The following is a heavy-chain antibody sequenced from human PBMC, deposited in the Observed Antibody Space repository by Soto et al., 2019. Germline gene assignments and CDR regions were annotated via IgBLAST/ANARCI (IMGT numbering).Heavy chain of an antibody. CDR1: GFTFSSYG. V-gene: IGHV3-33*01. Sequence: GGSLRLPCAASGFTFSSYGMHWVRQAPGKGLEWVAVIWYDGSNKYYADSVKGRFTISRDNSKNTLYLQMNSLRAEDTAVYYCARTDYYDSSGYPSHFDYWGQGTLVTVSS. J-gene: IGHJ4*02. CDR3: ARTDYYDSSGYPSHFDY. D-gene: IGHD3-22*01. CDR2: IWYDGSNK.